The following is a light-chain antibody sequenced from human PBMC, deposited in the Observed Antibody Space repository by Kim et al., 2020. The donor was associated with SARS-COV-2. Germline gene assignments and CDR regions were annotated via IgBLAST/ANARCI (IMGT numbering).Light chain of an antibody. CDR1: QSVLYSSNNKNY. Sequence: ATSNCKSSQSVLYSSNNKNYLAWYQKKPGQPPKLLIYWASTRESGVPDRFSGSGSGTDFTLTISSLQAEDVAVYYCQQYYSTPWTFGQGTKVDIK. J-gene: IGKJ1*01. CDR2: WAS. V-gene: IGKV4-1*01. CDR3: QQYYSTPWT.